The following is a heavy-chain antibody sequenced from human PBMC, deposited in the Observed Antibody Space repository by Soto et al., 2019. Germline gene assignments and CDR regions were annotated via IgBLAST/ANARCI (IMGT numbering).Heavy chain of an antibody. V-gene: IGHV2-5*02. D-gene: IGHD2-15*01. CDR1: GFSLNTRGVG. Sequence: QITLKESGPTLVKPTQTLTLTCTFSGFSLNTRGVGVSWIRQPPGKALEWLALIYWDDDKRYSPSLKSRLTITKDTSKNLVVVIMTNMDPVDTATYSCAHIKILPPDYWGQGTLVTVSS. J-gene: IGHJ4*02. CDR2: IYWDDDK. CDR3: AHIKILPPDY.